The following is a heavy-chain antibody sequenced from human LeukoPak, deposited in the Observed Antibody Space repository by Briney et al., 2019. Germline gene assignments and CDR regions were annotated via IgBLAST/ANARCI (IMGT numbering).Heavy chain of an antibody. CDR3: ARDGGNFGGYFDY. Sequence: PGRSLRLSCAASGLTFSSYAMHWVRQAPGKGLEWVAVISYDGSNKYYADSVKGRFTISRDNSKNTLYLQMNSLRAEDTAVYYCARDGGNFGGYFDYWGQGTLVTVSS. V-gene: IGHV3-30-3*01. D-gene: IGHD4-23*01. CDR2: ISYDGSNK. CDR1: GLTFSSYA. J-gene: IGHJ4*02.